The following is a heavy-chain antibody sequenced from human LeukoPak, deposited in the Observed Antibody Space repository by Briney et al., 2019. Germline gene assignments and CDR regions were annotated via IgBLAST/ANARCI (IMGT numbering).Heavy chain of an antibody. Sequence: SETLSLTCTVSGGSISSGDYYWSWIRQPPGKGLEWIGYIYYSGSTYYNPSLKSRVTISVDTSKNQFSLKLSSVTAADTAVYYCAREQWLATEAYNWFDPWGQGTLVSVSS. CDR3: AREQWLATEAYNWFDP. J-gene: IGHJ5*02. V-gene: IGHV4-30-4*02. D-gene: IGHD6-19*01. CDR1: GGSISSGDYY. CDR2: IYYSGST.